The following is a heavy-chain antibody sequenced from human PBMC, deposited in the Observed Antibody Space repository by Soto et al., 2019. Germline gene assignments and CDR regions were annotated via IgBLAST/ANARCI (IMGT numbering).Heavy chain of an antibody. D-gene: IGHD2-8*01. CDR1: GVSISSGNW. Sequence: SETLSLTCAVSGVSISSGNWWTWVRQTPQRGLEYIGEIFHDGTANYYPSFERRVAISVDTSKNQLSLKLTSVTAADTAIYFCARLVYDTRLNYMYFDFWGQGALVPVCS. J-gene: IGHJ4*02. CDR2: IFHDGTA. V-gene: IGHV4-4*02. CDR3: ARLVYDTRLNYMYFDF.